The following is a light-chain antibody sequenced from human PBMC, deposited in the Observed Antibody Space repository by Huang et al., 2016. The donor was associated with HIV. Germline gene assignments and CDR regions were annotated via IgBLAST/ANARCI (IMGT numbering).Light chain of an antibody. Sequence: EIVLTQSPATLSLSPGERATLSCRASQSVSSFLAWYQQKPGQAPRLLIYDASNRATGIPARFSGNGSGTDFILTISSLEPEDFAVYYCQQRTNWPPYTFGQGTKLEIK. V-gene: IGKV3-11*01. J-gene: IGKJ2*01. CDR1: QSVSSF. CDR2: DAS. CDR3: QQRTNWPPYT.